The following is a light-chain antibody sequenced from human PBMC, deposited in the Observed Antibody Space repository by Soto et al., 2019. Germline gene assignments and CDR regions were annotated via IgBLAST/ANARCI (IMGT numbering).Light chain of an antibody. CDR1: AGTVTTDYY. V-gene: IGLV7-43*01. CDR2: KN. J-gene: IGLJ3*02. CDR3: LLYFGGPWL. Sequence: QAVVTQEPSLTVSPGGTVTLTCASSAGTVTTDYYPNWFQQRPGQAPRSLIYKNNKYSWTPARFSGSLLGGKATLTLSGVQPEDEGEYYCLLYFGGPWLFGGGTKVTVL.